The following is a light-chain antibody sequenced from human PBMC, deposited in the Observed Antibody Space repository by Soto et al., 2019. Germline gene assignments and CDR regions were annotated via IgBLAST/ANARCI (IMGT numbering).Light chain of an antibody. V-gene: IGLV1-44*01. Sequence: QSVLTQPPSASGTPGQRVTISCSGSSSNIGSHTVNWYQQLPGTAPKLLLYTDNQRPSGVPDRFSGSKSGTSASLAISGLQSEDEAYYYCAAWDDSLKGPVFGGGTKLTVL. J-gene: IGLJ2*01. CDR3: AAWDDSLKGPV. CDR2: TDN. CDR1: SSNIGSHT.